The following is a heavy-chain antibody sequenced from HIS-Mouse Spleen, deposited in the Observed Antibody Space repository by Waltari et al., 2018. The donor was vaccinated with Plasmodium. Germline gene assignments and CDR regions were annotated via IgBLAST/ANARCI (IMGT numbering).Heavy chain of an antibody. J-gene: IGHJ4*02. CDR1: GFTFSSYG. CDR3: AKAQGVINFDY. D-gene: IGHD3-16*01. CDR2: ISYDGSNK. Sequence: QVQLVESGGGVVQPGRSLRLSWAALGFTFSSYGMHWVRQAPGKGLELVAVISYDGSNKYYADSVKGRFTISRDNSKNTLYLQMNSLRAEDTAVYYCAKAQGVINFDYWGQGTLVTVSS. V-gene: IGHV3-30*18.